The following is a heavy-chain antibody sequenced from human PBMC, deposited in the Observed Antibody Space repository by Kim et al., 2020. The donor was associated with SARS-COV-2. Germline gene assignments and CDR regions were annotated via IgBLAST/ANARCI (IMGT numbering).Heavy chain of an antibody. J-gene: IGHJ4*02. V-gene: IGHV5-51*01. CDR2: T. D-gene: IGHD2-2*02. CDR3: ASFRARQLPYH. Sequence: TRYSPSFQGQVTISADKSISTAYLQWSSLKASDTAMYYCASFRARQLPYHWGQGTLVTVSS.